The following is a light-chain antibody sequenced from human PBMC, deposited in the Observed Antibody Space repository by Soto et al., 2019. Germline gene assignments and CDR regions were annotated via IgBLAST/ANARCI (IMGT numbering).Light chain of an antibody. Sequence: QSVLTQPPSASGTPGQRVTISCSGSSSNIGSNTVNWYQQLPGTAPKLLIYSNNQRPSGVPDRFSGSKSGTSASLAISGLQSEDEAEYYCAVWDDSLNGWVFGGGTKLTVL. CDR3: AVWDDSLNGWV. V-gene: IGLV1-44*01. J-gene: IGLJ3*02. CDR2: SNN. CDR1: SSNIGSNT.